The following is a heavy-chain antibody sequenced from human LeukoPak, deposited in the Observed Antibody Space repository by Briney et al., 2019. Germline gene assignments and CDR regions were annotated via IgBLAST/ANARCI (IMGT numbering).Heavy chain of an antibody. CDR3: ARGRRGTQYQVFDS. J-gene: IGHJ5*01. CDR2: IKEDGSEK. CDR1: GFTFSNSW. Sequence: GGSLRLSCVASGFTFSNSWMNWVRQAPEKGLEWVANIKEDGSEKYYLESVKGRFTISRDNAKNSPYLQMNSLRDEDTALYYCARGRRGTQYQVFDSWGQGTLVTVSS. V-gene: IGHV3-7*04.